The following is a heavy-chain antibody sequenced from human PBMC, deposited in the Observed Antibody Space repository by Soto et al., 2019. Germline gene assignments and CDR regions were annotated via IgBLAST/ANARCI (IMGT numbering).Heavy chain of an antibody. CDR1: GGSFKSGSYS. CDR3: ARDLAYFDS. V-gene: IGHV4-61*01. J-gene: IGHJ4*02. CDR2: VYHTGRT. Sequence: SETLSLTCTVSGGSFKSGSYSWSWIRQPPGKGLEWIGYVYHTGRTSYNPSLKSRVSISMDTSKNQFSLNLDSVTAADTAVYFCARDLAYFDSWGQGTLLTVSS.